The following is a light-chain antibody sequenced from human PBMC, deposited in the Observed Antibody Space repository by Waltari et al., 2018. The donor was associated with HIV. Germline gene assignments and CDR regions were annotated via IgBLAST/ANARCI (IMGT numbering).Light chain of an antibody. CDR1: ALPKQY. CDR2: KDS. J-gene: IGLJ2*01. Sequence: SYELTQPPPVSVSPGQTARITCSGDALPKQYAYWYQQEPGQAPVMVIYKDSERPSGIPERFACSSSGTTVTLTISGVQAEDEADYYLQSADSSGTYVVFGGGTKLTVL. CDR3: QSADSSGTYVV. V-gene: IGLV3-25*03.